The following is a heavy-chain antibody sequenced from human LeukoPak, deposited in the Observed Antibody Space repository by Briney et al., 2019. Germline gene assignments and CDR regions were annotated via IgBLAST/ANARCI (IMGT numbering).Heavy chain of an antibody. CDR2: IDPSDSYT. V-gene: IGHV5-10-1*01. D-gene: IGHD2-21*02. J-gene: IGHJ3*02. CDR1: GYRLTSYG. Sequence: KPGGSLKISCKGSGYRLTSYGISGARQMPGKGLDWMGRIDPSDSYTNNRPYFQGHVNISADKSHSTAYLQWSSLQASDHAMYYCARRALPPAYCGGDCFDAFEIWGQGTMVTVCS. CDR3: ARRALPPAYCGGDCFDAFEI.